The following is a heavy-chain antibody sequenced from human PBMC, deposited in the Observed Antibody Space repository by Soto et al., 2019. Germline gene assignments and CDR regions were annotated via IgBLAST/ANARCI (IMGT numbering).Heavy chain of an antibody. V-gene: IGHV1-69*06. CDR1: GGSFNNFA. CDR2: TIPVFGTA. CDR3: ACGTSTVTNPKLDY. Sequence: QVQLVQSGAEVKKPGSSVKVSCKASGGSFNNFALSWVRQAPGQGLEWMGGTIPVFGTANYAQNFQGRVTITADKSTSTAYMELSSLRSEDTAVYYCACGTSTVTNPKLDYWGQGTLVTVSS. J-gene: IGHJ4*02. D-gene: IGHD4-17*01.